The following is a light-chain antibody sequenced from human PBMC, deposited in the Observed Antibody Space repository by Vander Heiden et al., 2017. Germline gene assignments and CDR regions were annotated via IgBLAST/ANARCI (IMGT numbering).Light chain of an antibody. CDR2: DAS. V-gene: IGKV3-11*01. J-gene: IGKJ3*01. CDR3: QQRSNGPQGLT. Sequence: EIVLTQSPATLSLSPGERATLSCRASQSVSSYLAWYQQKPGQAPRLLIYDASNRATGIPARFSGSGSGTDFTLTISSLEPEDFAVYYCQQRSNGPQGLTFGPGTKVDIK. CDR1: QSVSSY.